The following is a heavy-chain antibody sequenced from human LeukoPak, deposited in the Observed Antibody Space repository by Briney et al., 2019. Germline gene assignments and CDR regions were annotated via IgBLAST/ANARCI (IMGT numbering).Heavy chain of an antibody. J-gene: IGHJ4*02. D-gene: IGHD3-10*01. CDR2: INPSGGST. V-gene: IGHV1-46*01. CDR3: ARDRAPFSPGSYDY. CDR1: GYTFTSYY. Sequence: GASVKVSCKASGYTFTSYYMHWVRQAPGQGLEWMGIINPSGGSTNYAQKFQGRVTITADKSTSTAYMELSSLRSEDTAVYYCARDRAPFSPGSYDYWGQGTLVTVSS.